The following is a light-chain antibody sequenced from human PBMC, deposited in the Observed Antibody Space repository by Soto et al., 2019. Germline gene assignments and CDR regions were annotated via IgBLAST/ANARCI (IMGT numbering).Light chain of an antibody. CDR2: GAS. J-gene: IGKJ1*01. CDR1: QSVSNN. Sequence: EIVMTQSPVTLSVSPGERATLSCRASQSVSNNLACYQQKPGQAPRLLIYGASTRATGIPARFSGSGSGTEFTLTISSLQSEDFAVYYCQHYNNWPPWTFGQGTKVEIK. V-gene: IGKV3-15*01. CDR3: QHYNNWPPWT.